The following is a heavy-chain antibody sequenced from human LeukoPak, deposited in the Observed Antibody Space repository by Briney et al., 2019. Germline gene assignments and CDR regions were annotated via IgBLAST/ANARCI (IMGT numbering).Heavy chain of an antibody. D-gene: IGHD6-19*01. CDR3: ARVYSSGFGAFDI. J-gene: IGHJ3*02. CDR2: IYYSGST. CDR1: GGSISSYY. V-gene: IGHV4-59*01. Sequence: SETLSLTCTVSGGSISSYYWSWIRQPPGQGLEWIGYIYYSGSTNYNPYLKSRVTISVDTSKNQFSLKLSSVTATDTAVYHCARVYSSGFGAFDIWGQGTMVTVCS.